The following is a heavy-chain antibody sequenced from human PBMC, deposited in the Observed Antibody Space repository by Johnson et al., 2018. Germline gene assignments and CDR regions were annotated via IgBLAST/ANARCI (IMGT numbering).Heavy chain of an antibody. Sequence: QVQLVESGGGVVQPGRSLRLSCAASGFTFDNFGMHWVRQAPGKGLEWLAVISYDGKNIYYADSVKGRFTISRDNSKNTLYLQTHSLTAEDTAVYYCAKEPNNYYYYHMDVWGKGTTVTVS. V-gene: IGHV3-30*18. CDR1: GFTFDNFG. CDR2: ISYDGKNI. CDR3: AKEPNNYYYYHMDV. D-gene: IGHD1/OR15-1a*01. J-gene: IGHJ6*03.